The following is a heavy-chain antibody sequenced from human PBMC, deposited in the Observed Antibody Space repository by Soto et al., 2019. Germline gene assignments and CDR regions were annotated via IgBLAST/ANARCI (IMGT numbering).Heavy chain of an antibody. J-gene: IGHJ3*02. CDR1: GFTFSDYY. CDR3: ARDPGRVYGDSRHFDAFDI. D-gene: IGHD4-17*01. CDR2: ISSSGSTI. Sequence: GGSLRLSCAASGFTFSDYYMSWIRQAPGKGLEWVSYISSSGSTIYYADSVKGRFTISRDNAKNSLYLQMNSLRAEDTAVYYCARDPGRVYGDSRHFDAFDIWGQGTIVTVSS. V-gene: IGHV3-11*01.